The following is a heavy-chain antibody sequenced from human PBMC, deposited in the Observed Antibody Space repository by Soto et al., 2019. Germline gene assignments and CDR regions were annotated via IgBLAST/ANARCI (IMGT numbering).Heavy chain of an antibody. J-gene: IGHJ5*02. Sequence: SETLSLTCTVSGSSIRVQSYYCTWILQTPGKGLVWVGSSYYSVTSYFNPALRGRVTISVDTSTNQFSLRLTSVTAADTAVYYCTRRYNWNDYYFDPWGQGTMVTVSS. D-gene: IGHD1-20*01. CDR3: TRRYNWNDYYFDP. CDR2: SYYSVTS. V-gene: IGHV4-39*01. CDR1: GSSIRVQSYY.